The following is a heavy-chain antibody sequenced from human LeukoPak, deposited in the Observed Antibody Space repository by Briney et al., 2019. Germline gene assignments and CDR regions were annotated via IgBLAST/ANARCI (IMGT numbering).Heavy chain of an antibody. J-gene: IGHJ6*02. CDR3: AGHSTVAAIAAAGDYYYYGMDV. CDR2: IYPGDSDT. CDR1: GYSFTSYW. D-gene: IGHD6-13*01. V-gene: IGHV5-51*01. Sequence: GESLKISCKGSGYSFTSYWIGWVRQMPGKGLEWMGIIYPGDSDTRYSPSFQGQVTISADKSISTAYLQWSSLKASDTAMYYCAGHSTVAAIAAAGDYYYYGMDVWGQGTTVTVSS.